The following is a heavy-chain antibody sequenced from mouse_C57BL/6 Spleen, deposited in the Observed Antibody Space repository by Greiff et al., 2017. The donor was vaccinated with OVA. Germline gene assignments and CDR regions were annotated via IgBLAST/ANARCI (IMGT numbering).Heavy chain of an antibody. CDR1: GFTFSSYA. V-gene: IGHV5-4*01. CDR3: ARDGMGSPFAY. CDR2: ISDGGSYT. D-gene: IGHD2-3*01. J-gene: IGHJ3*01. Sequence: EVQLVESGGGLVKPGGSLKLSCAASGFTFSSYAMSWVRQTPEKRLEWVATISDGGSYTYYPDNVKGRFTISRDNAKNNLYLQMSHLKSEDTAMYYCARDGMGSPFAYWGQGTLVTVSA.